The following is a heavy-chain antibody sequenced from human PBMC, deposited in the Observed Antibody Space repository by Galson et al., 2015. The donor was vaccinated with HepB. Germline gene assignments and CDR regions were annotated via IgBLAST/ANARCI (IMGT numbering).Heavy chain of an antibody. Sequence: SLRLSCAASGFTFGDYAMSWVRQAPGKGLEWVGFIRSKAYGGTTEYAASVKGRFTISRGDSKSIAYLQMNSLKTEDTAVYYCSRDQGLWTLVVDDWGYYYYGMDVWGQGTTVTVSS. D-gene: IGHD2-15*01. V-gene: IGHV3-49*04. CDR1: GFTFGDYA. CDR3: SRDQGLWTLVVDDWGYYYYGMDV. J-gene: IGHJ6*02. CDR2: IRSKAYGGTT.